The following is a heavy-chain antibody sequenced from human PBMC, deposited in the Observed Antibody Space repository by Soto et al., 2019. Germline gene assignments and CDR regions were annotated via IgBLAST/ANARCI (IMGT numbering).Heavy chain of an antibody. D-gene: IGHD6-19*01. J-gene: IGHJ4*02. CDR3: ARWGYSSGWYDY. CDR1: GGSVSSGSYY. Sequence: QVQLQESGPGLVKPSETLSLTCTVSGGSVSSGSYYWSWIRQPPGKGLEWIGYIYYSGSTNYNPSLKGRVTISVDTSKNQFSLKLSSVTAADTAVYYCARWGYSSGWYDYWGQGTLVTVSS. CDR2: IYYSGST. V-gene: IGHV4-61*01.